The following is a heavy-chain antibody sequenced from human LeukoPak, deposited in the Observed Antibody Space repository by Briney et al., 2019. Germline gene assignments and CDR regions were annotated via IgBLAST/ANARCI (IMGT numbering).Heavy chain of an antibody. D-gene: IGHD3-22*01. CDR3: AKDPYYYDSSDYLRDVRGHFDL. CDR2: LWFDGSNT. V-gene: IGHV3-33*03. Sequence: GGSLRLSCAASGFTFSSYGMHWVRQAPGKGLEWVAVLWFDGSNTYYADSVKGRFTISRDNSKNTLYLQMNSLRAEDTAVYYCAKDPYYYDSSDYLRDVRGHFDLWGRGTLVTVSS. J-gene: IGHJ2*01. CDR1: GFTFSSYG.